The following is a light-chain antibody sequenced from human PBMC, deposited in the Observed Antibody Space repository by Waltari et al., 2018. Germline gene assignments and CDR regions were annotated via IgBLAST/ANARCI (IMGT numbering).Light chain of an antibody. Sequence: QSVLTQPPSASGTPGQGVTISCSGGASNIGNNVVNWYQQVPGKAPKLLIYRGDRRPGGVPDRFSGSKSGTSASLAISGLQAEDEADYYCAAWDDSLNGRWVFGGGTKVTVL. V-gene: IGLV1-44*01. CDR1: ASNIGNNV. J-gene: IGLJ3*02. CDR3: AAWDDSLNGRWV. CDR2: RGD.